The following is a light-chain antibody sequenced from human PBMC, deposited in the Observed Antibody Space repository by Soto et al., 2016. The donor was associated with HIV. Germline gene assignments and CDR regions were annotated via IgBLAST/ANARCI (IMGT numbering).Light chain of an antibody. CDR3: QQLNSYPLT. CDR2: AAS. J-gene: IGKJ4*01. V-gene: IGKV1-9*01. CDR1: QDISSY. Sequence: DIQLTQSPSFLSASVGDRVTITCRASQDISSYLAWYQQKPGKAPKLLIYAASTLQSGVPSGFSGSGSGTEFTLTISSLQPEDFATYYCQQLNSYPLTFGGGTKVRSN.